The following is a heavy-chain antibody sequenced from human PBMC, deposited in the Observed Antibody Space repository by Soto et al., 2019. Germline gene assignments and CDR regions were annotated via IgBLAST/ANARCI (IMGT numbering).Heavy chain of an antibody. V-gene: IGHV3-23*01. CDR2: ISGSGGST. D-gene: IGHD3-22*01. Sequence: GGSLRLSCAASGFTFSSYSMNWVRQAPGKGLEWVSAISGSGGSTYYADSVKGRFTISRDNSKNTLYLQMNSLRAEDTAVYYCAKVNYYPLGMDVWGQGTTVTVSS. J-gene: IGHJ6*02. CDR1: GFTFSSYS. CDR3: AKVNYYPLGMDV.